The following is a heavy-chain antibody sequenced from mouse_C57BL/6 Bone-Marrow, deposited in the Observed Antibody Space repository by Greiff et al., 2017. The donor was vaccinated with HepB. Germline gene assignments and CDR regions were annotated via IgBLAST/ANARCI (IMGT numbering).Heavy chain of an antibody. V-gene: IGHV8-8*01. Sequence: QVTLKECGPGILQPSQTLSLTCSFSGFSLSTFGMGVGWIRQPSGKGLEWLAHIWWDDAKYYNPALKSRLTISKDTSKNQVFRKIANVDTADTATYYGARSSRAVITTVVEDYFDYWGQGTTLTVSS. CDR3: ARSSRAVITTVVEDYFDY. CDR1: GFSLSTFGMG. D-gene: IGHD1-1*01. CDR2: IWWDDAK. J-gene: IGHJ2*01.